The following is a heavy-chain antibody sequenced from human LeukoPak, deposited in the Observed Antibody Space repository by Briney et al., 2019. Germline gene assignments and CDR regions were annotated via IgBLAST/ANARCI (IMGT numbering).Heavy chain of an antibody. CDR1: GFTFGRFA. J-gene: IGHJ5*02. V-gene: IGHV3-23*01. CDR2: ISNSGTIT. CDR3: ATDGAGFDT. Sequence: GGSLRLSCAVSGFTFGRFAMNWVRQAPGKGLEWVSIISNSGTITSYADSVKGRFTISRDNAKKSLYLEMNNLRAEDTAVYYCATDGAGFDTWGQGVLVTVSS.